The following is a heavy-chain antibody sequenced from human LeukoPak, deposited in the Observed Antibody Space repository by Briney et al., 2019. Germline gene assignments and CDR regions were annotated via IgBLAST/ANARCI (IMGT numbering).Heavy chain of an antibody. D-gene: IGHD6-19*01. J-gene: IGHJ4*02. CDR3: ARGGWQWLVPYYFDY. CDR1: GFTVSSNY. CDR2: IYSGGST. V-gene: IGHV3-53*01. Sequence: PGGSLRLSCAASGFTVSSNYMSWVRQAPGKGLEWVSVIYSGGSTYYADSVKGRFTISRDNSKNTLYLQMNSLRAEDKAVYYCARGGWQWLVPYYFDYWGQGTLVTVSS.